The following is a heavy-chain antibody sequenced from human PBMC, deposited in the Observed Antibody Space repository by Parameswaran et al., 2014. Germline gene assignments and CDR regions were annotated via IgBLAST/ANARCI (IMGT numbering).Heavy chain of an antibody. CDR2: IYYSGST. CDR3: ARESRIGTGISLDP. J-gene: IGHJ5*02. D-gene: IGHD2-8*02. CDR1: GGSISSGGYY. V-gene: IGHV4-31*03. Sequence: SETLSLTCTVSGGSISSGGYYWSWIRQHPGKGLEWIGYIYYSGSTYYNPSLKSRVTISVDTSKNQFSLKLSSVTAADTAVYYCARESRIGTGISLDPWGQGTLVTVSS.